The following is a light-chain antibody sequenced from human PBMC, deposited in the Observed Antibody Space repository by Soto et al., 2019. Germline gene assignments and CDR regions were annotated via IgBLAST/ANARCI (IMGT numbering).Light chain of an antibody. V-gene: IGLV2-14*01. Sequence: QSALTQPASVSGSAGQSITISCSGTMRDVGAYNLVSWYQQHPGTAPKLIIYAVTSRPSGVSFRFSGSKSGNTASLTISGLQAEDEADYYCCSYTSSTTYVFGPGTKLTVL. CDR3: CSYTSSTTYV. J-gene: IGLJ1*01. CDR1: MRDVGAYNL. CDR2: AVT.